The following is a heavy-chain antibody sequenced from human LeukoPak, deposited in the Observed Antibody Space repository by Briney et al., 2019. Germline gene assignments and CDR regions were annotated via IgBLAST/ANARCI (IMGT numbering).Heavy chain of an antibody. CDR3: ASRDYYDSSGYHDAFDI. CDR1: GFPLSSYA. CDR2: TSSSDPGT. Sequence: GGSLRLSCAASGFPLSSYAMSWVRQASGKGLEWVSATSSSDPGTYYADSVKGRFTISRDNSKNTLYLQMNSLRAEDTAVYYCASRDYYDSSGYHDAFDIWGQGTMVTVSS. D-gene: IGHD3-22*01. J-gene: IGHJ3*02. V-gene: IGHV3-23*01.